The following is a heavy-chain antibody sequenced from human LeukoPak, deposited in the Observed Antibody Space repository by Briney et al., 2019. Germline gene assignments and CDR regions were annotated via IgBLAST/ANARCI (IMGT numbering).Heavy chain of an antibody. V-gene: IGHV3-20*01. J-gene: IGHJ3*01. CDR3: ARGHYYDSSDSATFDF. D-gene: IGHD3-22*01. Sequence: PGGSLRLSCAASGFSFEDYGMSWVRQVPGKGLEWVSAIYWNGLRTGYADSVKGRFTISRDEVKDYLYLQMNSLRVEDTALYHCARGHYYDSSDSATFDFWGQGTMVTVTS. CDR2: IYWNGLRT. CDR1: GFSFEDYG.